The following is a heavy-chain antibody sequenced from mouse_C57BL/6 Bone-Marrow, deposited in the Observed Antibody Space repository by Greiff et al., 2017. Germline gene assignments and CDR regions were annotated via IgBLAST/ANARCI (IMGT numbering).Heavy chain of an antibody. Sequence: QVQLQQSGAELVRPGASVKLSCKASGYTFTDYYINWVKQRPGQGLEWIARIYPGSGNTYYNEKFKGKATLTAEKSSSTAYMQLSSLTSEYSAVYFCARWGPTIVTRTGAMDYWGPGTSVTVAS. V-gene: IGHV1-76*01. J-gene: IGHJ4*01. CDR2: IYPGSGNT. D-gene: IGHD2-5*01. CDR3: ARWGPTIVTRTGAMDY. CDR1: GYTFTDYY.